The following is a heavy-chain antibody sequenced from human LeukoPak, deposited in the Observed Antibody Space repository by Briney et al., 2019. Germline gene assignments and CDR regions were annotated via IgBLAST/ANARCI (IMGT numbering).Heavy chain of an antibody. J-gene: IGHJ4*02. Sequence: PGGSLRLSCAASGFTFSNYGMHWVRQAPGKGLEWVAVISYDGNNKYYADSVKGRFTISRDNSKSTLYLQMSSLRPEDTAVYYCAKELEGGTLYDWGQGTLVTVSS. CDR3: AKELEGGTLYD. D-gene: IGHD3-3*01. CDR1: GFTFSNYG. CDR2: ISYDGNNK. V-gene: IGHV3-30*18.